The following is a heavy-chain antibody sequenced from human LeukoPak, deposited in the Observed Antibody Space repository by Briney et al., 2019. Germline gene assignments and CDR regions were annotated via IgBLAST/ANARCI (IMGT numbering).Heavy chain of an antibody. V-gene: IGHV4-59*01. CDR3: ARCYGSGSLYYFDY. Sequence: SETLSLTCSVSGDSLNYYHWTWIRQPPGKGLEWIGHVSYSGGTNYNASLKSRVTILVDTSKNQFSLMVRSVTAADTAIYYCARCYGSGSLYYFDYWGQGALVTVSS. CDR2: VSYSGGT. J-gene: IGHJ4*02. D-gene: IGHD3-10*01. CDR1: GDSLNYYH.